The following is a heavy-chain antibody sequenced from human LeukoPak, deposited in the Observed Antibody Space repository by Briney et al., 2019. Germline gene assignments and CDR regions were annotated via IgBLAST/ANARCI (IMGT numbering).Heavy chain of an antibody. D-gene: IGHD3-10*01. Sequence: PSETLSLTCAVSGGSISSSNWWSWVRQPPGKGLEWIGEIYHVGDTNYNPSLKSRATISVDKSKNQFSLKLSSVTAADTAVYYCARDSGTTGEVKFDPWGQGTLVTVSS. CDR3: ARDSGTTGEVKFDP. J-gene: IGHJ5*02. CDR1: GGSISSSNW. CDR2: IYHVGDT. V-gene: IGHV4-4*02.